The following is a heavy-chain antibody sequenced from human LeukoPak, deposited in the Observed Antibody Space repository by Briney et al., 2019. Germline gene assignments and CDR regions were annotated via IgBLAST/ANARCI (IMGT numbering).Heavy chain of an antibody. CDR1: GFTFSSYW. CDR3: ARVPYSSAWDS. J-gene: IGHJ4*02. Sequence: PGGSLRLSCAASGFTFSSYWMHWVRQAPGKGLVWVSYINGDGNRTASADSVKGRFTISRDNAKNTLYLQMNSLRAEDTAVYYCARVPYSSAWDSWGQGTLVTVSS. D-gene: IGHD6-25*01. V-gene: IGHV3-74*01. CDR2: INGDGNRT.